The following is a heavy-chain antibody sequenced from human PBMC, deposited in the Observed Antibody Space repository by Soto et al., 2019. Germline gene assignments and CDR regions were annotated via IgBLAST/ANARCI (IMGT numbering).Heavy chain of an antibody. V-gene: IGHV4-34*01. D-gene: IGHD3-3*01. J-gene: IGHJ6*02. CDR2: INHSGST. Sequence: PSETLSLTCAVYGGSFSGYYWSWIRQPPGKGLGWIGEINHSGSTNYNPSLKSRVTISVDTSKNQFSLKLSSVTAADTAVYYCARGRVDFWSGTGGYGMDVWGQGTTVTVSS. CDR3: ARGRVDFWSGTGGYGMDV. CDR1: GGSFSGYY.